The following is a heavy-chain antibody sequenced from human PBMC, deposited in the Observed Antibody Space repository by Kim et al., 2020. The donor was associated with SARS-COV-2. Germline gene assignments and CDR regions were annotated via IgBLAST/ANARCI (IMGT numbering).Heavy chain of an antibody. Sequence: SETLSLTCAVYGGSFSGYYWSWIRQPPGKGLEWIGEINHSGSTNYNPSLKSRVTISVDTSKNQFSLKLSSVTAADTAVYYCARGHYYDSSGYSWFDPWGQGTLVTVSS. CDR2: INHSGST. D-gene: IGHD3-22*01. CDR3: ARGHYYDSSGYSWFDP. J-gene: IGHJ5*02. V-gene: IGHV4-34*01. CDR1: GGSFSGYY.